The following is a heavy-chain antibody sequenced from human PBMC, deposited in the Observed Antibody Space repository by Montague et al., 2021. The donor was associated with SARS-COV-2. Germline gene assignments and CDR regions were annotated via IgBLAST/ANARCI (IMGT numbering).Heavy chain of an antibody. V-gene: IGHV4-34*01. D-gene: IGHD3-22*01. CDR2: INQSGST. J-gene: IGHJ4*02. Sequence: SETLSLTCAVYGGSFSGYYWSWIRQPPGKGLEWIGEINQSGSTNYNPSLKSRVTLSVDTSKKQFSLKLSSLTAADTAVYYCARVAGGYYHDSSAYFDYWRQGSLVTVSS. CDR1: GGSFSGYY. CDR3: ARVAGGYYHDSSAYFDY.